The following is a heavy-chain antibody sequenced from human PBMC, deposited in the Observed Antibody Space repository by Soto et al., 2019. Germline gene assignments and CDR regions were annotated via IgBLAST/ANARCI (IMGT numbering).Heavy chain of an antibody. CDR1: GFTFSSYA. J-gene: IGHJ6*02. Sequence: PGGSLRLSCAASGFTFSSYAMSWVRQAPGKGLEWVSAISGSGGSTYYADSVKGRFTISRDNSKNTLYLQMNSLRAEDTAVYYCEKDRYPVVRYYYYVLDVWGQETKVPVTS. V-gene: IGHV3-23*01. CDR2: ISGSGGST. D-gene: IGHD2-15*01. CDR3: EKDRYPVVRYYYYVLDV.